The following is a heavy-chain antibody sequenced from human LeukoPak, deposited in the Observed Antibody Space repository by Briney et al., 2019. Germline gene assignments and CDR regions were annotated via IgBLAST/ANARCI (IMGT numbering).Heavy chain of an antibody. Sequence: GGSLRLSCAASGFTFSSYSMNWVRQAPGKGLEWVSSISSSSSYICYADSVKGRFTISRDNAKNSLYLQMNSLRAEDTAVYYCAKDGSGWSSFDYWGQGTLVTVSS. V-gene: IGHV3-21*01. CDR2: ISSSSSYI. CDR1: GFTFSSYS. CDR3: AKDGSGWSSFDY. D-gene: IGHD6-19*01. J-gene: IGHJ4*02.